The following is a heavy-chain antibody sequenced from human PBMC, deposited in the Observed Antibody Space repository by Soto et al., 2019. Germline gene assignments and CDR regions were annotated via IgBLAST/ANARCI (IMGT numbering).Heavy chain of an antibody. V-gene: IGHV4-59*01. CDR2: IYYSGST. D-gene: IGHD3-10*01. Sequence: SETLSLTCTVSGGSISSYYRSWIRQPPGKGLEWIGYIYYSGSTNYNPSLKSRVTISVDTSKNQFSLKLSSVTAADTAVYYCARESPMDYYFDYWGQGTPVTVSS. CDR3: ARESPMDYYFDY. CDR1: GGSISSYY. J-gene: IGHJ4*02.